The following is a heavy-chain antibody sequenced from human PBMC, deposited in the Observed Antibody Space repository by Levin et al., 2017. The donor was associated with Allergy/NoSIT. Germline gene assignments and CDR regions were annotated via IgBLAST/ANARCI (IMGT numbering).Heavy chain of an antibody. CDR2: IYYSGST. Sequence: SETLSLTCTVSGGSISSSSYYWGWIRQPPGKGLEWIGSIYYSGSTYYNPSLKSRVTISVDTSKNQFSLKLSSVTAADTAVYYCARANDDAFDIWGQGTMVTVSS. D-gene: IGHD1-1*01. J-gene: IGHJ3*02. CDR3: ARANDDAFDI. V-gene: IGHV4-39*01. CDR1: GGSISSSSYY.